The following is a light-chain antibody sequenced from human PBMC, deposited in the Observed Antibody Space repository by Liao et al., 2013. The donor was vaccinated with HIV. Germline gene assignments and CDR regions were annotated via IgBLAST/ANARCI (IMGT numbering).Light chain of an antibody. CDR1: NIGSKS. CDR3: QVWDSVDKFYV. Sequence: SYVLTQPPSVSVAPGQTARITCETNNIGSKSVHWYQQKPGQAPVLVISYDSVRPSGIPERFSGSNSGNTATLTISRVEAADEADYYCQVWDSVDKFYVFGSGTKVTVL. V-gene: IGLV3-21*04. CDR2: YDS. J-gene: IGLJ1*01.